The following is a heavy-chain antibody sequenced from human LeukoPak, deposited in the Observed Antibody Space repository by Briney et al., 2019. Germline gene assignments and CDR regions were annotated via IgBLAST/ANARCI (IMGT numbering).Heavy chain of an antibody. V-gene: IGHV3-21*01. D-gene: IGHD3-10*01. CDR1: GFTFSSYS. CDR3: ARVSYYYGSGSYRPTAVYYFDY. Sequence: GGSLRLSCAASGFTFSSYSMNWVRQAPGKGLEWVSSISSSSSYIYYADSVRGRFTISRDNAKNTLYLQMNSLRAEDTAVYYCARVSYYYGSGSYRPTAVYYFDYWGQGTLVTVSS. J-gene: IGHJ4*02. CDR2: ISSSSSYI.